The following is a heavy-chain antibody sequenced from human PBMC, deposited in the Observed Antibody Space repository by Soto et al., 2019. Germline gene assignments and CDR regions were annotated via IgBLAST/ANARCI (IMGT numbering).Heavy chain of an antibody. Sequence: ASVKVSCKXSGYTFTSXAMHWVRQAPGQRLEWMGWINAGNGNTKYSQKFQGRVAITRDTSASTAYMELSSLRSQVTAVYSCARVTTYSSPSFDYWGQGTLVTVSS. CDR3: ARVTTYSSPSFDY. D-gene: IGHD6-19*01. V-gene: IGHV1-3*01. CDR2: INAGNGNT. CDR1: GYTFTSXA. J-gene: IGHJ4*02.